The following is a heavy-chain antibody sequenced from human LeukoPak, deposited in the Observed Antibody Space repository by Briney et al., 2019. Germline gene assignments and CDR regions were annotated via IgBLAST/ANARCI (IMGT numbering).Heavy chain of an antibody. CDR3: ARDLNLTWRLRTCSSSWYPHPWDYGMDV. CDR1: GYTFTSYY. D-gene: IGHD6-13*01. Sequence: ASVKVSCKASGYTFTSYYMHWVRQAPGQGLEWMGIINPSGGSTSYAQKIQGRVTMTRDTSTSTVYMELSSLRSEDTAVYYCARDLNLTWRLRTCSSSWYPHPWDYGMDVWGQGTTVTVSS. V-gene: IGHV1-46*01. CDR2: INPSGGST. J-gene: IGHJ6*02.